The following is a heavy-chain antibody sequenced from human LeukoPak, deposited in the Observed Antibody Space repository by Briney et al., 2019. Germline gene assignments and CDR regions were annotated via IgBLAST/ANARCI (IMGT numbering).Heavy chain of an antibody. CDR1: AFTFSNYW. D-gene: IGHD2-21*02. CDR2: ISSEGRST. J-gene: IGHJ4*02. Sequence: PGGPLRLSCAASAFTFSNYWMHGVRHAPGKALVWVSRISSEGRSTSYADSVKGRFTISRDNAKNTLYLQMNSLRAEDTAVYYCARAYCGGDCYSRAMDYWGQGTLVTVSS. V-gene: IGHV3-74*01. CDR3: ARAYCGGDCYSRAMDY.